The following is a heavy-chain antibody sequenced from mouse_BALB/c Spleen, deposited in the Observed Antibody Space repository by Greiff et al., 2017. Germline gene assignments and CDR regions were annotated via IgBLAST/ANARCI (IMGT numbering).Heavy chain of an antibody. J-gene: IGHJ4*01. Sequence: EVQRVGSGGGLVQPGGSRKLSCAASGFTFSSFGMHWVRQAPEKGLEWVAYISSGSSTIYYADTVKGRFTISRDNPKNTLFLQMTSLRSEDTAMYYCAREDGYYYAMDYWGQGTSVTVSS. V-gene: IGHV5-17*02. D-gene: IGHD2-3*01. CDR1: GFTFSSFG. CDR3: AREDGYYYAMDY. CDR2: ISSGSSTI.